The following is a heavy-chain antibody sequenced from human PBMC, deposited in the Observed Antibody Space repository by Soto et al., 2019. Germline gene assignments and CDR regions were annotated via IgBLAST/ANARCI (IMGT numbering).Heavy chain of an antibody. J-gene: IGHJ4*02. D-gene: IGHD3-10*01. V-gene: IGHV3-48*03. CDR2: ISDSGGTR. CDR3: ARVPYYYGSGSYYNPDY. Sequence: PGGSLRLSCAASGFTFSSYEMVWVRQTPGQGLEWVSYISDSGGTRHYADSVKGRFTISRDNAKNSLYLQMDNLRGEDTAVYYCARVPYYYGSGSYYNPDYWGQGTLVTVPS. CDR1: GFTFSSYE.